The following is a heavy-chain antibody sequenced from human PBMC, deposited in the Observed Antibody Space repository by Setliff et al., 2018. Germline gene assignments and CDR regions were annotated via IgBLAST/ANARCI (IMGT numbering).Heavy chain of an antibody. Sequence: SETLSLTCTVSGGSLRDSAIFWGWIRQPPGKGLEWIGSTYYNGDTYYNPSLKSRVTMSVDTSRNQFSLKLSSVTAADTALYYCARHVGIRGRGYNYYYYMDVWGKGTTVTVSS. J-gene: IGHJ6*03. CDR2: TYYNGDT. CDR3: ARHVGIRGRGYNYYYYMDV. D-gene: IGHD3-10*01. CDR1: GGSLRDSAIF. V-gene: IGHV4-39*01.